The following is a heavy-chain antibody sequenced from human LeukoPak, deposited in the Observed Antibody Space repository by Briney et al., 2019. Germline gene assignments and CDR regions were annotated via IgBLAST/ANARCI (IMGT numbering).Heavy chain of an antibody. CDR3: ARGSTNARPYYFDN. CDR1: GFSFRSYA. CDR2: ISTSGSNT. V-gene: IGHV3-23*01. D-gene: IGHD2-8*01. J-gene: IGHJ4*02. Sequence: GGSLRLSCVGSGFSFRSYAMSWVRQAPGKGLEWVSAISTSGSNTFHADSVKGRLTISRDNSRNTVFLQMNSLRAEDTAIYYCARGSTNARPYYFDNWGQGTLVTVSS.